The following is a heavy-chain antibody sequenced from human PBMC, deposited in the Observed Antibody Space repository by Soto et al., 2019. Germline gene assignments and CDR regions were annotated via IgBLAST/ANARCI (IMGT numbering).Heavy chain of an antibody. CDR3: AKVMEDYGVHFPLCGMDV. V-gene: IGHV3-23*01. D-gene: IGHD4-17*01. CDR1: GFTFSSYA. J-gene: IGHJ6*02. CDR2: ISGSGGST. Sequence: PGGSLRLSCAASGFTFSSYAMSWVRQAPGKGLEWVSAISGSGGSTYYADSVKGRFTISRDNSKNTLYLQMNSLRAEDTAVYYCAKVMEDYGVHFPLCGMDVWGQGTTVTVSS.